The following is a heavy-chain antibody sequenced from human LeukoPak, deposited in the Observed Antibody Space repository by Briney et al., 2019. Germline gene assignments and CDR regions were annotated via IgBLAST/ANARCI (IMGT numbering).Heavy chain of an antibody. D-gene: IGHD3-22*01. Sequence: GSLRLSCAASGFTFSSYAMSWIRQPPGKGLEWIGYIYYSGSTNYNPSLKSRVTISVDTSKNQFSLKLSSVTAADTAVYYCARVTPPYDSSGYYFPNWFDPWGQGTLVTVSS. V-gene: IGHV4-59*01. J-gene: IGHJ5*02. CDR3: ARVTPPYDSSGYYFPNWFDP. CDR1: GFTFSSYA. CDR2: IYYSGST.